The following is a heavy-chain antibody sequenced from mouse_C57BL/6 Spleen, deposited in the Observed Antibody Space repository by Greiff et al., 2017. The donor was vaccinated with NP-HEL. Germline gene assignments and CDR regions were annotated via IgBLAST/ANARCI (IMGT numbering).Heavy chain of an antibody. J-gene: IGHJ3*01. Sequence: EVQGVESGGGLVKPGGSLKLSCAASGFTFSDYGMHWVRQAPEKGLEWVAYISSGSSTIYYADTVKGRFTISRDNAKNTLFLQMTSLRSEDTAMYYCARVPNYYGSTSFAYWGQGTLVTVSA. CDR3: ARVPNYYGSTSFAY. CDR2: ISSGSSTI. D-gene: IGHD1-1*01. CDR1: GFTFSDYG. V-gene: IGHV5-17*01.